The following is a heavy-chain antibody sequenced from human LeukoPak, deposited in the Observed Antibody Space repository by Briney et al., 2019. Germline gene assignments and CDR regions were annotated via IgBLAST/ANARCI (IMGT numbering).Heavy chain of an antibody. CDR1: GFTFSSYW. V-gene: IGHV3-74*01. Sequence: GGSLRLSCAASGFTFSSYWMHWVRQAPGKGLVWVSRINSDGSSTSFADSVKGRFTISRDNAKNTLYLQMNSLRAEDTAVYYCATSHSSSWLSYWGQGTLVTVSS. CDR2: INSDGSST. D-gene: IGHD6-13*01. J-gene: IGHJ4*02. CDR3: ATSHSSSWLSY.